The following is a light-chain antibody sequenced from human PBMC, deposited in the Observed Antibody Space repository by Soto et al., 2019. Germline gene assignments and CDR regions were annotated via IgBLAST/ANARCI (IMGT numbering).Light chain of an antibody. V-gene: IGKV1-5*01. CDR2: DAS. CDR1: QSISSW. J-gene: IGKJ2*03. Sequence: DIQMTQSPSTLSASIGDRVTITSRASQSISSWLAWYQQKPGKAPKLLIYDASSLESGVPSRFSGSGSGTEFTLTISSLQPDDFATYYCQQYKTYYSFGQGTKLEIK. CDR3: QQYKTYYS.